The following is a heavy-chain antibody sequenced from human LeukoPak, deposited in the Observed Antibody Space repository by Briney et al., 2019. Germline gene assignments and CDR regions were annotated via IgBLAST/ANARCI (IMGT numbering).Heavy chain of an antibody. CDR3: AREKQSGGTSFDY. J-gene: IGHJ4*02. CDR1: GFTFTGHS. V-gene: IGHV3-30*04. CDR2: VGVDERTI. Sequence: GGSLRLSCVASGFTFTGHSMHWVRQAPGKGLEWVAVVGVDERTILSADSLKGRFTVSRDNSKNTVYLQMKSLRDEDTAFYYCAREKQSGGTSFDYWGQGSLVSVSS. D-gene: IGHD1-26*01.